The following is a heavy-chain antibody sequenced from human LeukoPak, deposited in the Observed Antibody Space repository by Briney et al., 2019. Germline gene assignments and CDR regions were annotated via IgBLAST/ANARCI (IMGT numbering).Heavy chain of an antibody. CDR2: IYSSGYT. V-gene: IGHV4-4*09. CDR3: ARRQGDSDNWFAP. Sequence: SETLSLTCTVSGASISDYYWSWIRQPPGKGLEWVAYIYSSGYTTYNPSLGSRVTTSIDSSKNQFSLELSSVTAADTAVYYCARRQGDSDNWFAPWGRGTLVTVSS. CDR1: GASISDYY. D-gene: IGHD2-21*02. J-gene: IGHJ5*02.